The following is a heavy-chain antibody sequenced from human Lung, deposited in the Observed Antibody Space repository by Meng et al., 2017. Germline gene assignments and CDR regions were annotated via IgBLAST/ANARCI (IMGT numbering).Heavy chain of an antibody. CDR2: INDGGST. CDR1: CGSISGPY. V-gene: IGHV4-34*01. D-gene: IGHD3-10*01. J-gene: IGHJ4*02. Sequence: VQVRASGAGPLGASVNPFRSRGFYCGSISGPYWSWIRQSPANGRRLIGKINDGGSTNYNPYVWSRVTLSVDTPKNQFSLRLTSMTVADTAVYYCARERHSTIIRGVIDYWGQGALVTVSS. CDR3: ARERHSTIIRGVIDY.